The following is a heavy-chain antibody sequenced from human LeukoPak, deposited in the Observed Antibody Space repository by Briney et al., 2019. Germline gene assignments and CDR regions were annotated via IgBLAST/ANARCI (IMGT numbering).Heavy chain of an antibody. CDR2: ISSSSSYI. V-gene: IGHV3-21*01. CDR3: ARDLVVATGVDYYYYMDV. CDR1: GFTFSSYS. J-gene: IGHJ6*03. D-gene: IGHD5-12*01. Sequence: PGGSLRLSCAASGFTFSSYSMNWVRHAPGKGLEWVSSISSSSSYIYYADSVKGRFTISRDNAKNSLYLQMNSLRAEDTAVYYCARDLVVATGVDYYYYMDVWGKGTTFTVSS.